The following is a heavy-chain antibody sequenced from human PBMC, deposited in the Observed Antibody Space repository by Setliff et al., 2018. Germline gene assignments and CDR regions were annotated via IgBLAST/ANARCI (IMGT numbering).Heavy chain of an antibody. V-gene: IGHV3-23*03. D-gene: IGHD1-26*01. CDR2: IYNGNDET. CDR3: AKRGDYSGSFGLSFDF. CDR1: GFAFSTYG. Sequence: SCVASGFAFSTYGMSWVRQAPGKGLEWVSSIYNGNDETKYGDSVKGRFTISRDRSKNTVYLQMDRLRAEDTAVYYCAKRGDYSGSFGLSFDFWGQGTLVTVSS. J-gene: IGHJ4*02.